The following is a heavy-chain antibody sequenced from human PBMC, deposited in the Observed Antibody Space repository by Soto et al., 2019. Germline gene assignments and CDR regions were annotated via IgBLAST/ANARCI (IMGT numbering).Heavy chain of an antibody. CDR3: ASGIQLWLRRINNGYSG. Sequence: QVQLVQSGDAVNKPESSVKVSCQAPGGTFSTYAISWVRQAPGQGLEWMGGIIPMFGSAIYAQRFQDRVTITADESTNTVYMELSSLRSEDTAVYFCASGIQLWLRRINNGYSGWGQGTLVTVSS. D-gene: IGHD5-18*01. CDR1: GGTFSTYA. CDR2: IIPMFGSA. J-gene: IGHJ4*02. V-gene: IGHV1-69*12.